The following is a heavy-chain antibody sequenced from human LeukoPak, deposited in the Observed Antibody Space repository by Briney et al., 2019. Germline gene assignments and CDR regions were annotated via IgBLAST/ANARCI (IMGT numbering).Heavy chain of an antibody. CDR3: ARVLDPSNDDP. Sequence: GGSLRLSCAASGFTFSSYAMSWVRQAPGMGLEWVSTISGNGGATYYADSVKGRFTISRDNSKNTLYLQMNSLRSDDTAVYYCARVLDPSNDDPWGQGTLVTVSS. V-gene: IGHV3-23*01. CDR2: ISGNGGAT. J-gene: IGHJ5*02. D-gene: IGHD2-8*02. CDR1: GFTFSSYA.